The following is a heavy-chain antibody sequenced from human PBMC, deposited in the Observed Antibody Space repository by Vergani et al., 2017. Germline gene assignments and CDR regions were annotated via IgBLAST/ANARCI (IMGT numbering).Heavy chain of an antibody. CDR2: IDPNSDGT. CDR1: GYTFNGYY. CDR3: ARGWSGYSTSWYFDF. J-gene: IGHJ4*02. D-gene: IGHD6-13*01. V-gene: IGHV1-2*02. Sequence: QVQLVQSGTEVKKPGASVKVSCKASGYTFNGYYIHWVRQAPGQGLEYMGWIDPNSDGTNYAQKVQGRVTMTRDTYISTAHMELSRLRSDDTAVYYCARGWSGYSTSWYFDFWGEGTLVTVSS.